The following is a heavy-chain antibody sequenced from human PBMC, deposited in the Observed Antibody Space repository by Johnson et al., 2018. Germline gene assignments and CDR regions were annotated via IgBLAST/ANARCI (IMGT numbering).Heavy chain of an antibody. CDR3: ARLGGQLNYYSNMDV. CDR1: GFTFSSYS. CDR2: ISSSSSTL. D-gene: IGHD6-6*01. Sequence: VQLVQSGGGLVQPGGSLRLSCAASGFTFSSYSMNWVRQAPGKGLEWVSYISSSSSTLYYADSVKGRFTISRDNAKNSLYLQMNSLGDDDTAVYYCARLGGQLNYYSNMDVWGQGTTVTVSS. J-gene: IGHJ6*02. V-gene: IGHV3-48*02.